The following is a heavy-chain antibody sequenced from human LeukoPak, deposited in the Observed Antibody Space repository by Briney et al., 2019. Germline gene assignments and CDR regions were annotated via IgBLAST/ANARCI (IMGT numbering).Heavy chain of an antibody. CDR1: GFTLSSYA. V-gene: IGHV3-30*04. J-gene: IGHJ6*03. CDR2: ISYDGRNK. Sequence: GGSLRLSCAASGFTLSSYATHWVRQAPGKGLEWVAVISYDGRNKYYADSVKGRFTFSRDSSKNTVYLLMNSLRAEDTAVYYCASGQYYMDVWGKGTTVTVSS. CDR3: ASGQYYMDV.